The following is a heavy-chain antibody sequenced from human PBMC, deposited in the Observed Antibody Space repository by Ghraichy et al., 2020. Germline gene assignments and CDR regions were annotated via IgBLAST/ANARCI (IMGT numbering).Heavy chain of an antibody. CDR1: GGSFSGYY. V-gene: IGHV4-34*01. CDR2: INHSGST. CDR3: ARGSCSSTSCVFLPYYDYYGMDV. D-gene: IGHD2-2*01. Sequence: SETLSLTCAVYGGSFSGYYWSWIRQPPGKGLEWIGEINHSGSTNYNPSLKSRVTISVDTSKNQFSLKLSSVTAADTAVYYCARGSCSSTSCVFLPYYDYYGMDVWGHGTTVTGSS. J-gene: IGHJ6*02.